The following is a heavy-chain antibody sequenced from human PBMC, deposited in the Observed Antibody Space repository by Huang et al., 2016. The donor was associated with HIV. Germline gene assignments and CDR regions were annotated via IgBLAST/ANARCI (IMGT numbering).Heavy chain of an antibody. J-gene: IGHJ4*02. D-gene: IGHD3-22*01. V-gene: IGHV3-33*04. CDR1: GFILSNYG. Sequence: VQLIESGGGVVQPGKSLRLSCATSGFILSNYGMHWVRQGRGKGLKVVAFIRKDGMKKKYADSVRGRFTVGRDNGNNTLCLQMRSLGVDDTAVYYCARGDYYDSSGYHPGYFDYWGQGILVTVSS. CDR3: ARGDYYDSSGYHPGYFDY. CDR2: IRKDGMKK.